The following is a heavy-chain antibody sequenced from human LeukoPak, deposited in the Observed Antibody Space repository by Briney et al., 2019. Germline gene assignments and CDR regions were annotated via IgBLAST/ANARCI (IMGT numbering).Heavy chain of an antibody. CDR2: IWSDGRNK. CDR3: AREVTNDAFDI. CDR1: GFSFSSYG. Sequence: GGSLRLSCAASGFSFSSYGMHWVRQAPGQGLEWVAVIWSDGRNKFYADSVKGRFTVSRDNSKNTLFLQMSSLRADDTALYYCAREVTNDAFDIWGQGTMVTVSS. D-gene: IGHD4-17*01. V-gene: IGHV3-33*01. J-gene: IGHJ3*02.